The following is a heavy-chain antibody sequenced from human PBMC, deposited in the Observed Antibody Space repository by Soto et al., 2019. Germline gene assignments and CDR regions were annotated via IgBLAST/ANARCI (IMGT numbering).Heavy chain of an antibody. D-gene: IGHD3-10*01. Sequence: VASVKVSCKASGYTFTGYYMHWVRQAPGQGLEWMGWINPNSGGTNYAQKFQGRVTMTRDTSISTAYMELSRLRSDDTAVYYCARDGVLLWFGESHDAFDIWGQGTMVTVSS. V-gene: IGHV1-2*02. CDR2: INPNSGGT. CDR3: ARDGVLLWFGESHDAFDI. J-gene: IGHJ3*02. CDR1: GYTFTGYY.